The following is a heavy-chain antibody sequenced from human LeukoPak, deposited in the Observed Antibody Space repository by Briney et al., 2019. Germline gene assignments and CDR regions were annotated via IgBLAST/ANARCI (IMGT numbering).Heavy chain of an antibody. J-gene: IGHJ4*02. Sequence: GGSLRLSCAASGFTFSNAWMSWVRQAPGKGLEWVGRIKSKTDGETTDYAAPVKGRFTISRDDSKNTLYLQMNSLKTEDTAVYYCTTDLDCSSTSCYTPSYWGQGTLVTVSS. V-gene: IGHV3-15*01. D-gene: IGHD2-2*02. CDR3: TTDLDCSSTSCYTPSY. CDR1: GFTFSNAW. CDR2: IKSKTDGETT.